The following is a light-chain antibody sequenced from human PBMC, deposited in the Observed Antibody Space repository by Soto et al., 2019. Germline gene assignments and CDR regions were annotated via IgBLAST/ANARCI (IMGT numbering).Light chain of an antibody. CDR1: QRISSW. J-gene: IGKJ2*01. V-gene: IGKV1-5*01. CDR2: DAS. CDR3: QQANT. Sequence: DIQMTQSPSTLSASVGDRVTITCRASQRISSWLAWYQQKPGKAPKLLIYDASSLESGVPSRFSGSGSGTEFTLTISSLQPDDFATYYCQQANTFGQGTKLEIK.